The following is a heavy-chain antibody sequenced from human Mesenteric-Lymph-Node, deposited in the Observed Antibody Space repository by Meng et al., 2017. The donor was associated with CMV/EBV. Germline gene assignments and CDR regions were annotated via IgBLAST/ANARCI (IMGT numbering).Heavy chain of an antibody. D-gene: IGHD3-3*01. CDR3: AREGGSGFWSGSDWFDP. CDR2: IITIRGIA. J-gene: IGHJ5*02. CDR1: TGSSDA. V-gene: IGHV1-69*10. Sequence: TGSSDASSGVRQAPGQRLVGMGGIITIRGIANYAQKFQGKVTITADKSTSTAYMELSSLRSEDTAVYYYAREGGSGFWSGSDWFDPWGQGTLVTVSS.